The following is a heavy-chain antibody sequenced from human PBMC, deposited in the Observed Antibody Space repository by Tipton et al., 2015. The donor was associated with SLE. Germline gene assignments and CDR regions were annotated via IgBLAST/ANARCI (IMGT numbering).Heavy chain of an antibody. CDR2: LHYREST. CDR3: ARQGPPAYFDY. Sequence: GLVKPSETLSLSCIVSGDSISSSTYYWGWIRQPPGKGLEWIGGLHYRESTYYNPSLKSRVTISVDTSKNHFSLKLSSMTAADTAVYYCARQGPPAYFDYWGQGTLVTVSS. J-gene: IGHJ4*02. CDR1: GDSISSSTYY. V-gene: IGHV4-39*01.